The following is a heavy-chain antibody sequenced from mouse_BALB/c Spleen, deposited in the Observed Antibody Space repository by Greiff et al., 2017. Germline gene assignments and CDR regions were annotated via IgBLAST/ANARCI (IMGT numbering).Heavy chain of an antibody. V-gene: IGHV1-7*01. Sequence: VKLVESGAELAKPGASVKMSCKASGYTFTSYWMHWVKQRPGQGLEWIGYINPSTGYTEYNQKFKDKATLTADKSSSTAYMQLSSLTSEDSAVYYCARSYGNYHWFAYWGQGTLVTVSA. CDR2: INPSTGYT. D-gene: IGHD2-1*01. CDR3: ARSYGNYHWFAY. J-gene: IGHJ3*01. CDR1: GYTFTSYW.